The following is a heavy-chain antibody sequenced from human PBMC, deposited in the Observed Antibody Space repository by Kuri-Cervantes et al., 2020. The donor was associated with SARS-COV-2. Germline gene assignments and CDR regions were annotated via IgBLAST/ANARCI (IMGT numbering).Heavy chain of an antibody. J-gene: IGHJ3*02. V-gene: IGHV4-38-2*02. D-gene: IGHD2-2*02. Sequence: SETLSLTCTVSGYSISSGHYWGWIRQPPGKGLEWIGSIYHSGSTYYNPSLKSRVTISVDTSKNQFSLKLSSVTAADTAVYYCARVWPYCSSTSCYTPGAFDIWGQGTMVTVSS. CDR3: ARVWPYCSSTSCYTPGAFDI. CDR1: GYSISSGHY. CDR2: IYHSGST.